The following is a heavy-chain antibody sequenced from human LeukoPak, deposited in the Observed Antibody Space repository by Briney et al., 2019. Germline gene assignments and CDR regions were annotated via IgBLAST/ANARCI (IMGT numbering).Heavy chain of an antibody. J-gene: IGHJ6*03. CDR1: GGSISSYY. CDR2: IYYSGST. D-gene: IGHD1-26*01. V-gene: IGHV4-59*01. Sequence: SETLSLTCTVSGGSISSYYWSWIRQPPGKGLEWIGYIYYSGSTNYNPSLKSRVTISVDTSKNQFSLKLSSVTAADTAVYYCARGKLVTVGYHYYYYMDVWGKGTTVTVSS. CDR3: ARGKLVTVGYHYYYYMDV.